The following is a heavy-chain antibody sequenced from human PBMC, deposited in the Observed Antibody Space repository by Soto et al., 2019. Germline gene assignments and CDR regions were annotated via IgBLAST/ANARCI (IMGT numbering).Heavy chain of an antibody. CDR1: GLTLSSSA. CDR3: ARAPYGDPDAFDI. D-gene: IGHD4-17*01. Sequence: GGSLRLSCAASGLTLSSSAMSWVRQAPGKGLEWVSGISNTGGGTYYADSVKGRFTISRDNAKNSLYLQMNSLRAEDTAVYYCARAPYGDPDAFDIWGQGTMVTVSS. CDR2: ISNTGGGT. V-gene: IGHV3-23*01. J-gene: IGHJ3*02.